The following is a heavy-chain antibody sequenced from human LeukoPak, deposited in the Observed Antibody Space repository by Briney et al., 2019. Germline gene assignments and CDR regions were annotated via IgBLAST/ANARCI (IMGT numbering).Heavy chain of an antibody. CDR2: IFYSRTT. Sequence: SETLSLTCTVSGVSISTNYWSWIRQPPGKGLEWIGYIFYSRTTNCNPSLKSRVTISVDTSKNQFSLKVSSVTAADTAVYYCARLIVGDTGDSWFDPWGQGTLVTVSS. CDR1: GVSISTNY. J-gene: IGHJ5*02. V-gene: IGHV4-59*08. D-gene: IGHD1-26*01. CDR3: ARLIVGDTGDSWFDP.